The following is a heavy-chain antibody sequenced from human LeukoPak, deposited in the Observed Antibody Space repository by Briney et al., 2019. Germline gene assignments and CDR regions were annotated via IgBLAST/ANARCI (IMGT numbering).Heavy chain of an antibody. CDR3: ARPVSGSSSWSDAFDI. J-gene: IGHJ3*02. V-gene: IGHV4-34*01. D-gene: IGHD6-13*01. CDR2: INHSGST. Sequence: SETLSLTCAVYGGSFSGYYWSWIRQPPGKGLEWIGEINHSGSTNYNPSLKSRVTISVDTSKNQFSLKLSSVTAADTAVYYCARPVSGSSSWSDAFDIWGQGTMVTVSS. CDR1: GGSFSGYY.